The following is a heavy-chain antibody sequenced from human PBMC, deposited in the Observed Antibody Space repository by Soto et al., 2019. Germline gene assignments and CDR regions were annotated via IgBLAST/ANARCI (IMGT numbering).Heavy chain of an antibody. CDR1: GFTFSSYA. CDR3: ARSLYYYDSSGYYSPIDY. Sequence: GGSLRLSCAASGFTFSSYAMHWVRQAPGKGLEWVAVISYDGSNKYYADSVKGRFTISRDNSKNTLYLQMNSLRAEDTAVYYCARSLYYYDSSGYYSPIDYWGQGTLVTVSS. V-gene: IGHV3-30-3*01. J-gene: IGHJ4*02. D-gene: IGHD3-22*01. CDR2: ISYDGSNK.